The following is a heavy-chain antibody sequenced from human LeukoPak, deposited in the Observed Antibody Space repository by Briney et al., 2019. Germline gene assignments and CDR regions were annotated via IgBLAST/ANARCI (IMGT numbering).Heavy chain of an antibody. D-gene: IGHD5-18*01. CDR1: GFTFSSYG. CDR2: IWYDGSNK. CDR3: ASGGYTAMVPLDY. J-gene: IGHJ4*02. V-gene: IGHV3-33*01. Sequence: GRSLRLCCAVSGFTFSSYGMHWVRQAPGKGLEWVAVIWYDGSNKYYADSVKGRFTISRDNSKNTLYLQMNSLRAEDTAVYYCASGGYTAMVPLDYWGQGTLVTVSS.